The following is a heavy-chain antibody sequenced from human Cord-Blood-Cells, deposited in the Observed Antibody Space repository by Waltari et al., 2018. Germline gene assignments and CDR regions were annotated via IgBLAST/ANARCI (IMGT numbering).Heavy chain of an antibody. Sequence: EVQLVESGGGLVQPGGSMKLSCAASGFTFSGSAMHWVRQASGKGLEWVGRVRSKANSYATAYAASVKGRFTISRDDSKNTAYLQMNSLKTEDTAVYYWTRQSRWGRPFDYWGQGTLVTVSS. CDR2: VRSKANSYAT. V-gene: IGHV3-73*02. J-gene: IGHJ4*02. CDR1: GFTFSGSA. D-gene: IGHD7-27*01. CDR3: TRQSRWGRPFDY.